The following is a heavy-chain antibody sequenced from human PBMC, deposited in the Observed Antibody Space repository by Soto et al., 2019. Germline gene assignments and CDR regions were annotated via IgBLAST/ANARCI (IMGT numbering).Heavy chain of an antibody. D-gene: IGHD5-12*01. CDR2: ISGSGGST. Sequence: GGSLRLSCAASGFTFSSYAMSWVRQAPGKGLEWVSAISGSGGSTYYADSVKGRFTISRDNSKNTLYLQMNSLRAEDMAVYYCAKDEIRGYSGYGLAYFDYWGQGTLVTVSS. J-gene: IGHJ4*02. V-gene: IGHV3-23*01. CDR3: AKDEIRGYSGYGLAYFDY. CDR1: GFTFSSYA.